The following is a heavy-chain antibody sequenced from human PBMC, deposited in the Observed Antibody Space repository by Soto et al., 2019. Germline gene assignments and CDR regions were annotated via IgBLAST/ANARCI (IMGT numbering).Heavy chain of an antibody. Sequence: PSETLSLTCAVSGFSISIINWWTGVRQPPGLGLEWVGNIYHSRITNYSPSHKSRVTISVDNSKNQFSLRLTSGTDADTADYYGARFSSSALYYYFGMDVWGQGTTVTVSS. CDR2: IYHSRIT. CDR3: ARFSSSALYYYFGMDV. V-gene: IGHV4-4*02. J-gene: IGHJ6*02. CDR1: GFSISIINW. D-gene: IGHD6-13*01.